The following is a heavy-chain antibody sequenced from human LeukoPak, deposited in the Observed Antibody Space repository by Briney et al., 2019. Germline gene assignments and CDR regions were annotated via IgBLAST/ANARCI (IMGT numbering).Heavy chain of an antibody. CDR1: GASISSYY. CDR2: LYISGST. CDR3: ARDLSGSLYFDY. V-gene: IGHV4-4*07. Sequence: SETLSLTCTVSGASISSYYYTWIRQTAGRGPEWIGRLYISGSTDYNPSLKSRVTISVDTSNNQFSLNLNSVTAADTAVYFCARDLSGSLYFDYWGQGVLVTVSS. J-gene: IGHJ4*02. D-gene: IGHD3-10*01.